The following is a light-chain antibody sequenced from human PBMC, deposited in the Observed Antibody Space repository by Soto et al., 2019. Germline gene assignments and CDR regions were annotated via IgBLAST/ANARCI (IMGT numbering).Light chain of an antibody. Sequence: EIVLTQSPGTLSLSPGERVTLSCRASQTVTNRYFAWYQHRRGQAPRLLIYGTSNRATGVPDRFSGSGSGPDFSLTIARLEPEDFAVYFCQQYASSITFGGGTKVEFK. CDR2: GTS. CDR1: QTVTNRY. V-gene: IGKV3-20*01. J-gene: IGKJ4*01. CDR3: QQYASSIT.